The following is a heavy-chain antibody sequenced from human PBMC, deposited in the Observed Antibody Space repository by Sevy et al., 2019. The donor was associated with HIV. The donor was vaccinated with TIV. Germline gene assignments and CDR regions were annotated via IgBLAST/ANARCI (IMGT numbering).Heavy chain of an antibody. V-gene: IGHV1-18*01. J-gene: IGHJ4*02. Sequence: ASVKVSCKASGYIFTSYGISWVRQAPGRGLEWVGWISPYKGTTNYAQKFQGRGTMTTDTSTFKVYMHLRSLRSDDTDVYYCARDRDYDYIWGTFPYRAFWGQGTLVTVSS. CDR1: GYIFTSYG. CDR2: ISPYKGTT. D-gene: IGHD3-16*01. CDR3: ARDRDYDYIWGTFPYRAF.